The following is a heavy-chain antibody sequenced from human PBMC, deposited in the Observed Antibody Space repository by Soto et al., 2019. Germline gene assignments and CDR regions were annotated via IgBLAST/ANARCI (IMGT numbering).Heavy chain of an antibody. V-gene: IGHV4-34*02. Sequence: QVQLQQWGAGLLKPSETLSLTCAVYGGSFSGYYWSWIRQPPGKGLEWIGEINHSGSTIYNPSLESRVTISVDTSKNQFSLKLSSVTAADPAVYYCARVQWFGMDGRYWGQGTLVTVSS. D-gene: IGHD3-10*01. CDR3: ARVQWFGMDGRY. CDR2: INHSGST. J-gene: IGHJ4*02. CDR1: GGSFSGYY.